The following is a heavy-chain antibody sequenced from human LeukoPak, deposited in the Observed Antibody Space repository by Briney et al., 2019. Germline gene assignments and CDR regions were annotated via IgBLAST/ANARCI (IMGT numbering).Heavy chain of an antibody. CDR1: GFTFSSYE. D-gene: IGHD3-10*01. J-gene: IGHJ4*02. Sequence: GGSLRLSCAASGFTFSSYEMNWVRQAPGKGLEWVSYISSSGTTIYYADSVKGRVTISRDNAKNSLYLQMNSLRAEDTAVYYCASIPGYYGSGYWGQGTLVTVSS. CDR3: ASIPGYYGSGY. V-gene: IGHV3-48*03. CDR2: ISSSGTTI.